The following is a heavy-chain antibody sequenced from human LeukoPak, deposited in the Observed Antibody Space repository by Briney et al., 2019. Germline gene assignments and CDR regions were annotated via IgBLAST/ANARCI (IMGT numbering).Heavy chain of an antibody. CDR3: AREPHIAVVTHFDY. D-gene: IGHD6-19*01. J-gene: IGHJ4*02. Sequence: GGSLRLSCAASGFTFSSHWMSWVRQAPGKGLEWVANIKQDGSEKYYVDSVKGRFTISRDNAKNSLFLQMNSLRAEDTAVYYCAREPHIAVVTHFDYWGQRTLVTVSS. V-gene: IGHV3-7*01. CDR2: IKQDGSEK. CDR1: GFTFSSHW.